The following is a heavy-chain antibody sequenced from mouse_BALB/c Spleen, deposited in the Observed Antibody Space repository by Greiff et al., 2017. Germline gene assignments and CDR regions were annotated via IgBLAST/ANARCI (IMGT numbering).Heavy chain of an antibody. CDR3: ARITTVVRYFDV. V-gene: IGHV2-2*02. Sequence: QVQLQQSGPGLVQPSQSLSITFTVSGFSLTSYGVHWVRQSPGKGLEWLGVIWSGGSTDYNAAFISRLSISKDNSKSQVFFKMNSLQANDTAIYYCARITTVVRYFDVWGAGTTVTVSS. CDR1: GFSLTSYG. J-gene: IGHJ1*01. D-gene: IGHD1-1*01. CDR2: IWSGGST.